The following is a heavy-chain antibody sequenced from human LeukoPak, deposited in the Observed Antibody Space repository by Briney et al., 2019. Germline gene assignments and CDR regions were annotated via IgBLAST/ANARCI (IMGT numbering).Heavy chain of an antibody. CDR2: ISGSGGST. CDR1: GFTFSSYA. Sequence: GGSLRLSCAASGFTFSSYAMSWGRQAPGKGLEWGSAISGSGGSTYYADSVKGRFTISRDNSKNTLYLQMNSLRAEDAAVYYCAAKVVVPAYFDYWGQGTLVTVSS. J-gene: IGHJ4*02. V-gene: IGHV3-23*01. CDR3: AAKVVVPAYFDY. D-gene: IGHD2-2*01.